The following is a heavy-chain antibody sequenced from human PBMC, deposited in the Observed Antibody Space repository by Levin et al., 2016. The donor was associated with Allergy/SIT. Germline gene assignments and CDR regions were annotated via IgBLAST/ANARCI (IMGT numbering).Heavy chain of an antibody. V-gene: IGHV1-46*01. J-gene: IGHJ4*02. Sequence: ASVKVSCKASGYTFTSYYMHWVRQAPGQGLEWMGIINPSGGSTSYAQKFQGRVTMTRDTSTSTVYMELSSLRSEDTAVYYCARGSLRYCSGGSCPFDYWGQGTLVTVSS. CDR2: INPSGGST. D-gene: IGHD2-15*01. CDR1: GYTFTSYY. CDR3: ARGSLRYCSGGSCPFDY.